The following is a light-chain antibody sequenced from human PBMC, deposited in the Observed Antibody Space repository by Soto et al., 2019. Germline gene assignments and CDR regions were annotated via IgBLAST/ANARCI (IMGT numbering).Light chain of an antibody. CDR3: HHHYNWPPIS. Sequence: EIVFTQSPATLSLSPGEGATLSCGASHYIGTSLAWYQQRPGQGPRLLIYDASDRATDIPRRFSGSGSGTDFTLTISSLEPEDFAVYYCHHHYNWPPISFGQGTRLEIK. J-gene: IGKJ5*01. V-gene: IGKV3-11*01. CDR1: HYIGTS. CDR2: DAS.